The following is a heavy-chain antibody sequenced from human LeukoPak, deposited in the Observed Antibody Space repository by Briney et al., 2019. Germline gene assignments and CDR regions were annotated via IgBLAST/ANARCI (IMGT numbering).Heavy chain of an antibody. V-gene: IGHV3-23*01. D-gene: IGHD6-13*01. CDR1: GFIFSNYA. J-gene: IGHJ4*02. Sequence: PGGSLRLSCAASGFIFSNYAMSWVRQAPGKGLEWVSVVSASGGSTDYADSVKGRFIMSRDNSRNTLYLQMNSLRAEDTAVYYCAPDLRGSAWSLDYRGQGTLVTVSS. CDR2: VSASGGST. CDR3: APDLRGSAWSLDY.